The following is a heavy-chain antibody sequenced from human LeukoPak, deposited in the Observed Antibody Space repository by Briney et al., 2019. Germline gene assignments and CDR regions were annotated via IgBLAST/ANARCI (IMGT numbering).Heavy chain of an antibody. CDR2: IYYSGST. D-gene: IGHD3-10*01. V-gene: IGHV4-59*01. CDR3: ARDLGPSRGFDY. Sequence: SETLSLTCAVSAGSISRFYWSWIRQPPGKGLEWIGYIYYSGSTHYNPSLKTRVTISVDTSKNQFSLKLNSVTAADTAVYYCARDLGPSRGFDYWGQGTLVTVSS. J-gene: IGHJ4*02. CDR1: AGSISRFY.